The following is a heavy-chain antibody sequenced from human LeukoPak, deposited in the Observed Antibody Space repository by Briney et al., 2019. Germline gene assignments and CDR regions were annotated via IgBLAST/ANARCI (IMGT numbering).Heavy chain of an antibody. D-gene: IGHD2-2*01. CDR1: GFIFSSSG. V-gene: IGHV3-23*01. CDR3: ARDQVVVVPAAMVGAFDI. CDR2: ISDNGGST. Sequence: GGSLRLSCAASGFIFSSSGMSWVRQAPGKGLEWVSTISDNGGSTYYPDSVKGRFTISRDNSKNTLYLQMNSLRAEDTAVYYCARDQVVVVPAAMVGAFDIWGQGTMVTVSS. J-gene: IGHJ3*02.